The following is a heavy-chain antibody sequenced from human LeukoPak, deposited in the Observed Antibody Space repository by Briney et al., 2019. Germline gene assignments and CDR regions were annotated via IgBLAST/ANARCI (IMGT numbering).Heavy chain of an antibody. V-gene: IGHV4-59*01. Sequence: SETLSLTCSVSXGSISPYFWTWIRQPPGEGLEWVGCVSYSGITNYNPSLRSRVTISLDTSKNRFSLRLSSLTAADTAVYYCARGGDSWFYWGQGTLVTVSS. CDR2: VSYSGIT. J-gene: IGHJ4*02. CDR3: ARGGDSWFY. D-gene: IGHD6-13*01. CDR1: XGSISPYF.